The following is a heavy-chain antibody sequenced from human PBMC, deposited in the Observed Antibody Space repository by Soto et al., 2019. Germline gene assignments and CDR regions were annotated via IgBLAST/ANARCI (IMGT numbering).Heavy chain of an antibody. D-gene: IGHD5-12*01. CDR3: ASRDRGYAGRLGY. J-gene: IGHJ4*02. Sequence: SETLSHTCTVSGGSVSRGSHYWNWIRQPPGKGLEWIGYIYYSESTNYNPSLKSRVTISVDTSKNQFSLKLRSVTAADTAVYYCASRDRGYAGRLGYWGQGTLVTVSS. V-gene: IGHV4-61*01. CDR2: IYYSEST. CDR1: GGSVSRGSHY.